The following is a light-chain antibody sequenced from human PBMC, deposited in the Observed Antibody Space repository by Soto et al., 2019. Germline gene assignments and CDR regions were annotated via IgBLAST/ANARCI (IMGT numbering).Light chain of an antibody. V-gene: IGLV1-51*02. CDR2: EDS. CDR1: SSNVGSHG. J-gene: IGLJ1*01. Sequence: QSLLTQPPSVSAAPGQKVTISCSGNSSNVGSHGVSWFQQLPGKAPKLLIYEDSQRPSGIPERFSGSKSGTSATLGITGLQTGDEADYYCGTWDSSLRALFGTGTKLTVL. CDR3: GTWDSSLRAL.